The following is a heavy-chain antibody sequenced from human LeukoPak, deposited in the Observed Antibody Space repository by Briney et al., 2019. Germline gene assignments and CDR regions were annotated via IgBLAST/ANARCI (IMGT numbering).Heavy chain of an antibody. CDR1: GGSISSSCYY. CDR2: IYYSGST. D-gene: IGHD3-10*01. J-gene: IGHJ3*02. Sequence: SETLSLTCTVSGGSISSSCYYWGWIRQPPGKGLEWIGSIYYSGSTNYNPSLKSRVTISVDTSKNQFSLKLSAVTAADTAVYYCARSLYYYGSDSFDIWGQGTMVTVSS. CDR3: ARSLYYYGSDSFDI. V-gene: IGHV4-39*07.